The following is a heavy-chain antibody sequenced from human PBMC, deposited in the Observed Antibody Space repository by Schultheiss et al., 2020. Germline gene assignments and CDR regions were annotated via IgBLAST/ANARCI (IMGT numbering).Heavy chain of an antibody. V-gene: IGHV3-48*02. CDR3: AREKYGDYGVCAFDI. Sequence: GGSLRLSCAASGFTFSSYSMNWVRQAPGKGLEWVSYISSSSSTIYYADSVKGRFTISRDNAKNSLYLQMNSLRDEDTAVYYCAREKYGDYGVCAFDIWGQGTMVTVSS. J-gene: IGHJ3*02. CDR2: ISSSSSTI. CDR1: GFTFSSYS. D-gene: IGHD4-17*01.